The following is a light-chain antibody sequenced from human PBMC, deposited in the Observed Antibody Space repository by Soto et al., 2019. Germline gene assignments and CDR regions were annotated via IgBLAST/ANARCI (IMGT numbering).Light chain of an antibody. CDR2: DAY. Sequence: EIVLTQSPATLSLSPGERATLSCRASQSVRRYLAWYQQKPGQAPRLIIYDAYTRATGIPATFSGSGSETDFTLTITSLEPEDFAVYYCQQSNNWPPITFGQGTRLEIK. J-gene: IGKJ5*01. V-gene: IGKV3-11*01. CDR1: QSVRRY. CDR3: QQSNNWPPIT.